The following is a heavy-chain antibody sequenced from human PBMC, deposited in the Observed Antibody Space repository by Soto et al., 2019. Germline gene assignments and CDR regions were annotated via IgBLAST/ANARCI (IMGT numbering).Heavy chain of an antibody. D-gene: IGHD3-16*02. Sequence: EVQLVESGGGLVQPGGSLRLSCAASGFTFTSYWMTWVRQAPGKGLEWVANIKQDGGEKYYVGSVKGRFTISRDNAKKSLYLKLDSLRAEDGAVHYCARGEVPTWGTYPLDYWGQGTLVT. J-gene: IGHJ4*02. V-gene: IGHV3-7*04. CDR2: IKQDGGEK. CDR3: ARGEVPTWGTYPLDY. CDR1: GFTFTSYW.